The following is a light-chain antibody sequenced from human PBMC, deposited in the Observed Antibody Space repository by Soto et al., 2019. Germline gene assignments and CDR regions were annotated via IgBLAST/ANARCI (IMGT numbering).Light chain of an antibody. CDR2: DVS. CDR1: SSDVGGYNY. Sequence: QSALTQPASVSGSPGQSITISCTGTSSDVGGYNYVSWYQQHPGKAPKLMIYDVSNRPSGVSNRFSGSKSGNTASLTISGLQAEDGADYYCSSYTSSSTPVFGGGTKVTVL. CDR3: SSYTSSSTPV. J-gene: IGLJ3*02. V-gene: IGLV2-14*01.